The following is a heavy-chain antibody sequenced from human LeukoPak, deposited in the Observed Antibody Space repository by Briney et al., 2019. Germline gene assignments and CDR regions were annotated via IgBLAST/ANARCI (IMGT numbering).Heavy chain of an antibody. V-gene: IGHV1-46*01. J-gene: IGHJ4*02. Sequence: GASVKVSCKASGYTFTSYYMHWVRQAPGQGLEWMGIINPSGGSTSYAQKFQGRVIMTRDMSTSTVYMELSSLRSEDTAVYYCASSHYGRYYFDYWGQGTLVTVSS. CDR3: ASSHYGRYYFDY. D-gene: IGHD4-17*01. CDR1: GYTFTSYY. CDR2: INPSGGST.